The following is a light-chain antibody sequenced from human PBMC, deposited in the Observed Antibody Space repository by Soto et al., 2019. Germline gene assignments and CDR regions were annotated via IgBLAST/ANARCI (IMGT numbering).Light chain of an antibody. J-gene: IGLJ1*01. V-gene: IGLV2-23*02. CDR2: DLT. CDR3: CSYVGTSNDV. CDR1: GNAVSYHL. Sequence: QSALTQPASVSGSPGQSITISCSGNAVSYHLVSWYQQQPGKAPKLILYDLTTRPSGVSNRFSGFKSGTTASLAISGLQAEDEGYYYCCSYVGTSNDVFGTGTKLTVL.